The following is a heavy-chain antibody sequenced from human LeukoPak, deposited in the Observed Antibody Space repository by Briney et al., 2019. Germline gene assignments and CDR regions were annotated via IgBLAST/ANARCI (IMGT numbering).Heavy chain of an antibody. V-gene: IGHV3-9*01. Sequence: RTGGSLRLSCAASGSTFDDYAMHWVRQAPGKGLEWVSGISWNSGTIGYADSVKGRFTISRDNAKKSLFLQMNSLRAEDTALYYCAKGLYSTSSGQFDYWGQGTLVTVSS. CDR2: ISWNSGTI. CDR1: GSTFDDYA. J-gene: IGHJ4*02. CDR3: AKGLYSTSSGQFDY. D-gene: IGHD6-6*01.